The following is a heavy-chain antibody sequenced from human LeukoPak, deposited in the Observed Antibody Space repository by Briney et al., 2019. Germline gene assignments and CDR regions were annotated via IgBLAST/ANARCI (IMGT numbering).Heavy chain of an antibody. CDR2: ISYDGSNK. V-gene: IGHV3-30-3*01. CDR3: ARDMDPNAFDI. D-gene: IGHD3/OR15-3a*01. CDR1: GFTFSSYA. Sequence: GGSLRLSCAASGFTFSSYAMQGVGQAPGKGLEWVAVISYDGSNKYYADSVKGRFTISRDNSKNTLYLQMNSLRAEDTAVYHCARDMDPNAFDIWGQGTMVTVSS. J-gene: IGHJ3*02.